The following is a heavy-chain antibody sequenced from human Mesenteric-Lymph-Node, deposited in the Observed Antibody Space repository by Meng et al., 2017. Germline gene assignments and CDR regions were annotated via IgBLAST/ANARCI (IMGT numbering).Heavy chain of an antibody. CDR1: GYSFSNYW. V-gene: IGHV5-51*01. J-gene: IGHJ4*02. CDR2: IYPGDSES. Sequence: GESLKISCKASGYSFSNYWIGWVRQMPGKGLEWLGIIYPGDSESRTSPSFQGQVTISADKSISTAYLQWSSLKASDTAMYYCARRRYCSGGSCYADYWGQGTLVTVSS. CDR3: ARRRYCSGGSCYADY. D-gene: IGHD2-15*01.